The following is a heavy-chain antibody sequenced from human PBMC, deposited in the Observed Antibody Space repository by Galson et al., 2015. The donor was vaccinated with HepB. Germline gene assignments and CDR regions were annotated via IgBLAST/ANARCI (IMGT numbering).Heavy chain of an antibody. CDR1: GYTFTSYG. Sequence: SVKVSCKASGYTFTSYGINWVRQAPGQGLEWMGWISAYNGNTNYAQKLQGRVTMTTDTSTSTAYMELRSLRSDDTAVYYCARNGYCSGGSCYSRYYYYMDVWGKGTTVTVSS. V-gene: IGHV1-18*01. J-gene: IGHJ6*03. CDR3: ARNGYCSGGSCYSRYYYYMDV. CDR2: ISAYNGNT. D-gene: IGHD2-15*01.